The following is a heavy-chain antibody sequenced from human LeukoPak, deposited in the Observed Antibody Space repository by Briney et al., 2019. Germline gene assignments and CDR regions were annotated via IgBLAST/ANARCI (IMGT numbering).Heavy chain of an antibody. Sequence: SETLSLTCTVSGGSISSSSYYWGWIRQPPGKGLEWIGSIYYSGSTYYNPSLKSRVTISVDTSKNQFSLKLSSVTAADTAVYYCARTDDYYYMDAWGKGTTVTISS. D-gene: IGHD2-21*02. J-gene: IGHJ6*03. CDR3: ARTDDYYYMDA. CDR1: GGSISSSSYY. CDR2: IYYSGST. V-gene: IGHV4-39*01.